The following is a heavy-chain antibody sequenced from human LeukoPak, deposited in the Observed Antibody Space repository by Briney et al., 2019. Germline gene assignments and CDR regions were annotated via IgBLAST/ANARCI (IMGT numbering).Heavy chain of an antibody. V-gene: IGHV3-23*01. J-gene: IGHJ5*02. CDR1: GFTFRSYA. CDR3: AKDKVAGYGSGSYRWFDP. Sequence: TGGSLRLSCGASGFTFRSYAMRGVRQAPGKGLEWVSAISGSCGSTYYADSVKGRFTISRDNSKNTLCLQMNSLRAEDTAVYYCAKDKVAGYGSGSYRWFDPWGQGTLVTVSS. D-gene: IGHD3-10*01. CDR2: ISGSCGST.